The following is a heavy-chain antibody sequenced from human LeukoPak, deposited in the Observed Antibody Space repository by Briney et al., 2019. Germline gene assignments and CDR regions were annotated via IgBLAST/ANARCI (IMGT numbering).Heavy chain of an antibody. CDR3: AREPYGSGSFRTDYYYMDV. V-gene: IGHV1-2*02. CDR2: IYPNSGGT. Sequence: VSVKVSCKASGYTFTGYYMHWVRQAPGQGLEWMGWIYPNSGGTSYAQKLQGRVTMTRDTSISTAYMELSRLTSDDTAVYYCAREPYGSGSFRTDYYYMDVWGKGTTVTISS. CDR1: GYTFTGYY. D-gene: IGHD3-10*01. J-gene: IGHJ6*03.